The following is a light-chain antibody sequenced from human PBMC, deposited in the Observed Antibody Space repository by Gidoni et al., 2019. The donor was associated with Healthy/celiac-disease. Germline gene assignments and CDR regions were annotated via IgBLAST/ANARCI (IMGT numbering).Light chain of an antibody. CDR1: QGISSY. CDR2: AAS. J-gene: IGKJ2*01. V-gene: IGKV1-8*01. CDR3: QQYYSYLPYT. Sequence: AIRITPSPSSRSASTGDRVTITCRASQGISSYLAWYQQKPGKAPKLLIYAASTLQSGVPSRFSGSGSGTDFTLTISCLQSEDFATYYCQQYYSYLPYTFGQGTKLEIK.